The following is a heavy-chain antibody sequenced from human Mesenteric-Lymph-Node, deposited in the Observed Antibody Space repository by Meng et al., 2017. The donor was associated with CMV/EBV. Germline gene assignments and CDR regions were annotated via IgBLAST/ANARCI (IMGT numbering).Heavy chain of an antibody. CDR3: ARRGIVRGHSGFFDL. CDR1: GDSLNDYY. D-gene: IGHD3-10*01. J-gene: IGHJ2*01. V-gene: IGHV4-34*01. Sequence: SGDSLNDYYWSWIRQPPGKGLEWIGEANHSGGTDYNPSLKSRVTISVDTSKNQFSLKLSSVTAADTALYYCARRGIVRGHSGFFDLWGRGTLVTVSS. CDR2: ANHSGGT.